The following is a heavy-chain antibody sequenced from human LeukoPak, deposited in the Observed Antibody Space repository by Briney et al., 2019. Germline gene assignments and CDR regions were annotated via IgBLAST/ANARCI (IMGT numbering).Heavy chain of an antibody. CDR1: GFTVSSNY. CDR3: ARLGFVVPAVIFDY. V-gene: IGHV3-53*01. CDR2: IYIGGST. D-gene: IGHD2-2*02. J-gene: IGHJ4*02. Sequence: GGSLRLSCAAFGFTVSSNYMSWVRQAPGKGLEWVSVIYIGGSTYYADSVKGRFTISRDISKNTLYLQMNSLRAEDTAMYYCARLGFVVPAVIFDYWGQGTLVTVSS.